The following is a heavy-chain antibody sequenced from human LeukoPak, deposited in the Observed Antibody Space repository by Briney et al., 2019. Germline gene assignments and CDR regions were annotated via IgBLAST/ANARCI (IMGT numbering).Heavy chain of an antibody. CDR1: GFTFSSFS. V-gene: IGHV3-48*02. J-gene: IGHJ4*02. CDR3: AGGQQQLIPLDY. Sequence: GGSLRLSCAASGFTFSSFSINWVRQAPGKGLEWVSYISPSGGTIYYADSVKGRFTISRDNANNSLYLQMNSLRDEDTAVYYCAGGQQQLIPLDYWGQGTLVTVSS. D-gene: IGHD6-13*01. CDR2: ISPSGGTI.